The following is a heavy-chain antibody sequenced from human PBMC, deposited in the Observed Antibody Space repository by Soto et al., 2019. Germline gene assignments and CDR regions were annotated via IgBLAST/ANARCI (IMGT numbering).Heavy chain of an antibody. D-gene: IGHD5-18*01. CDR2: IRSKANSYAT. V-gene: IGHV3-73*01. Sequence: GGSLRLSCAASGFTFSGSAMHWVRQASGKGLEWVGRIRSKANSYATAYAASVKGRFTISRDDSKNTAYLQMNSLKTEDTAVYYCTRHPGYSYDGAGYWGQGTLVTVSS. J-gene: IGHJ4*02. CDR3: TRHPGYSYDGAGY. CDR1: GFTFSGSA.